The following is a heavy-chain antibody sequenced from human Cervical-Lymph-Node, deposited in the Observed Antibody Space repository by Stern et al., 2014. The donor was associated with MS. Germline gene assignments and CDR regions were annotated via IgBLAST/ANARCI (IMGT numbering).Heavy chain of an antibody. CDR1: GFTFSSYA. V-gene: IGHV3-30-3*01. D-gene: IGHD3-3*01. Sequence: VQLVESGGGVVQPGRSLRLSCAASGFTFSSYAMHWVRQAPGKGLEWVAVISYGGSNKCYAVSVKGRFTISRDNSKNTLYLQMNSLRAEDTAVYYCARANYDFWSGYPDFHYYGMDVWGQGTTVTVSS. J-gene: IGHJ6*02. CDR3: ARANYDFWSGYPDFHYYGMDV. CDR2: ISYGGSNK.